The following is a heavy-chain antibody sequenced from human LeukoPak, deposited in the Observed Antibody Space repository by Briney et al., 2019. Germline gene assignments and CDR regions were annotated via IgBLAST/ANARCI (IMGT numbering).Heavy chain of an antibody. J-gene: IGHJ6*03. CDR1: GFTFSSYW. V-gene: IGHV3-48*04. CDR3: ASVTTVVEDYYYMDV. Sequence: GGSLRLSCAASGFTFSSYWMSWVRQAPGKGLEWVSYISSSGYTIHYADSVKGRFTISRDNAKNSLYLQMNSLRAEDTAVYYYASVTTVVEDYYYMDVWGKGTTVTISS. D-gene: IGHD4-23*01. CDR2: ISSSGYTI.